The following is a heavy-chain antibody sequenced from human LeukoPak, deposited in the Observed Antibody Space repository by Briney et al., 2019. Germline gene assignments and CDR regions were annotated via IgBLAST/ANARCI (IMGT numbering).Heavy chain of an antibody. J-gene: IGHJ5*02. D-gene: IGHD3-9*01. Sequence: ASVKVSCKASGYTFTSYGISWVRQAPGQGLEWMGWISAYNGNTNYAQKLQGRVTMTTDTSTSTAYMELRSLRSDDTAVYYCARGDRYLFPRTTNWFDPWGQGTLVTVSS. CDR1: GYTFTSYG. CDR3: ARGDRYLFPRTTNWFDP. CDR2: ISAYNGNT. V-gene: IGHV1-18*01.